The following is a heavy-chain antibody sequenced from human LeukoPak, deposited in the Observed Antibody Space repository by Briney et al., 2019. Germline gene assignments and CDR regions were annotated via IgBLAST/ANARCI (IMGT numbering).Heavy chain of an antibody. V-gene: IGHV3-48*01. CDR1: GFSFTAYS. J-gene: IGHJ4*02. Sequence: GGSLRLSCAASGFSFTAYSMNWVRQAPGRGLEWISYIGPGADTYYADSVTGRFTVSRDTAKNSLYLQMNGLRVEDTAVYYCARRFDSWGQGTLVTVSS. CDR2: IGPGADT. CDR3: ARRFDS.